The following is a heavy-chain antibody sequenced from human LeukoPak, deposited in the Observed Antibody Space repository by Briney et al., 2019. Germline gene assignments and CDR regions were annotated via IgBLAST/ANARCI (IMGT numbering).Heavy chain of an antibody. Sequence: GGALRLSCAASGFTFSSYAMCWVREAPGKGVEGGAVILFDGSNKYYGDSVRGRSTTSRDNSKNTLYLQMNSLRAEATAVYYCAKDKGGLTYVFDYWGQGTLVTVSS. CDR2: ILFDGSNK. CDR3: AKDKGGLTYVFDY. J-gene: IGHJ4*02. V-gene: IGHV3-33*06. CDR1: GFTFSSYA. D-gene: IGHD3/OR15-3a*01.